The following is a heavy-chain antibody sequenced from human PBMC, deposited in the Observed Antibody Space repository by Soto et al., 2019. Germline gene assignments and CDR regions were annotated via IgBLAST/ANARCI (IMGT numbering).Heavy chain of an antibody. Sequence: QVQLVQSGAEVKKPGASVKVSCKASGYTFHNYGVTWVRQAPGHVLEWMGRISAYNYNTHYAQNFEGRVTRTTDTSTSTAYMELRSLRSDDTAIYYCARITGVFRVVVDYWGQGTQVTVPS. J-gene: IGHJ4*02. CDR3: ARITGVFRVVVDY. CDR1: GYTFHNYG. V-gene: IGHV1-18*01. CDR2: ISAYNYNT. D-gene: IGHD3-16*01.